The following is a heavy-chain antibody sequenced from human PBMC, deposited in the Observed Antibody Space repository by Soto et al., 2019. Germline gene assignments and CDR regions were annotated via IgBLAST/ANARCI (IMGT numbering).Heavy chain of an antibody. CDR1: GGTFSSYA. CDR2: IIPIFGTA. D-gene: IGHD5-18*01. J-gene: IGHJ3*02. Sequence: QVQLVQSGAEVKKPGSSVKVSCKASGGTFSSYAISWVRQAPGQGLEWMGGIIPIFGTANYAQKFQGRVTITADESTRTGYMELSSLRSEDTAVYYYASRGVDAAMVAAFAIWGQGTMVTVSS. V-gene: IGHV1-69*01. CDR3: ASRGVDAAMVAAFAI.